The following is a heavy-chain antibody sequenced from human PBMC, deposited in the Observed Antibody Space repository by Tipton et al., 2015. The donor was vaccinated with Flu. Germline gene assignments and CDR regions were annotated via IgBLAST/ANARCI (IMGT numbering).Heavy chain of an antibody. CDR3: ASGACSSSTCPKGGFDD. J-gene: IGHJ4*02. Sequence: TLSLTCTVSNGTISSYYWSWIRLPAGKGLEWIGRIHSSGGTNYNPSLKSRVTMSVDTSKNQFSLKVNSVTAADTAVYYCASGACSSSTCPKGGFDDWGQGTLVVVSS. CDR1: NGTISSYY. V-gene: IGHV4-4*07. CDR2: IHSSGGT. D-gene: IGHD2-2*01.